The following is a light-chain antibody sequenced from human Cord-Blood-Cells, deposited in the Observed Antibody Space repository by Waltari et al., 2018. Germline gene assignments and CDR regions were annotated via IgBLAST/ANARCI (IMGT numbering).Light chain of an antibody. CDR3: QSYDSSLSGSV. Sequence: QSVLTQPPSVSGAPGQRVTISCTGSSPNLGAGYDVHWYQRLPGTAPKLRIYGSANRPAGVPDRFSGSKSGTSASRAITGLQAEDEADYYCQSYDSSLSGSVFGGGTKLTVL. CDR1: SPNLGAGYD. J-gene: IGLJ3*02. CDR2: GSA. V-gene: IGLV1-40*01.